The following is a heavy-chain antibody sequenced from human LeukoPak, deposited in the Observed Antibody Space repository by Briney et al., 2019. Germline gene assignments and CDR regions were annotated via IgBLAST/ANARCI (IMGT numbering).Heavy chain of an antibody. D-gene: IGHD3-22*01. CDR3: ARDTMIVVSDP. CDR1: GYTFTGYY. Sequence: ASVKVSCEASGYTFTGYYMHWVRQAPGQGLEWMGWINPNSGGTNYAQKFQGRVTMTWDTSISTAYMELSRLRSDDTAVYYCARDTMIVVSDPWGQGTLVTVSS. CDR2: INPNSGGT. V-gene: IGHV1-2*02. J-gene: IGHJ5*02.